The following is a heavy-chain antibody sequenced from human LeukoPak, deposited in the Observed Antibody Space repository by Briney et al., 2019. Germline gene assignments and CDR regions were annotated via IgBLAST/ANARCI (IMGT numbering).Heavy chain of an antibody. CDR2: INAGNGNT. Sequence: ASVKVSCKASGYTVTSYAMHWVRQAPGQRLEWMGWINAGNGNTKYSQKFQGRVTITRDTSASTAYMELSSLRSEDTAVYYCAREMVRGVPPLGYWGQGTLVTVSS. CDR1: GYTVTSYA. D-gene: IGHD3-10*01. CDR3: AREMVRGVPPLGY. J-gene: IGHJ4*02. V-gene: IGHV1-3*01.